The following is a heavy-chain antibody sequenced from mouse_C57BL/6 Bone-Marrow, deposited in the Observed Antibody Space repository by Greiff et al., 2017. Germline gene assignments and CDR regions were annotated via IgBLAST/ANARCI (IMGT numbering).Heavy chain of an antibody. D-gene: IGHD2-4*01. V-gene: IGHV1-52*01. J-gene: IGHJ4*01. Sequence: QVQLQQPGAELVRPGSSVKLSCKASGYTFTSYWMHWVKQRPIQGLEWIGNIDPSDSETHYNQKFKDKATLTVDKSSSTAYMQLSSLTSEDSAVYYGARDFDYPYAMDYWGQGTSVTVSS. CDR3: ARDFDYPYAMDY. CDR1: GYTFTSYW. CDR2: IDPSDSET.